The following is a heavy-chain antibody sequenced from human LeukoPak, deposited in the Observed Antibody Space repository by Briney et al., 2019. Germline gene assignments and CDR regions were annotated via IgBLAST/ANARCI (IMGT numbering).Heavy chain of an antibody. CDR1: GDSVSSNSAA. V-gene: IGHV6-1*01. Sequence: SRTPSLTSVISGDSVSSNSAAWNWIRQSPSRGLECLGRTYYRSKWYNNNAVSVTSRITINPDTPNNQFSLQPNSLPPEDTAVYDCDSERGGSWWYPSFDYWGQGTLVTVSS. D-gene: IGHD6-13*01. J-gene: IGHJ4*02. CDR2: TYYRSKWYN. CDR3: DSERGGSWWYPSFDY.